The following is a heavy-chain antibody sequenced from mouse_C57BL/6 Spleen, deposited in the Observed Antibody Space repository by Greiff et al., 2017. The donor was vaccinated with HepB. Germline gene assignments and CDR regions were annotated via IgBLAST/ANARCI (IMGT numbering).Heavy chain of an antibody. CDR2: ISSGSSTI. J-gene: IGHJ4*01. CDR3: ASAFITTVVATDYYAMDY. Sequence: EVHLVESGGGLVKPGGSLKLSCAASGFTFSDYGMHWVRQAPEKGLEWVAYISSGSSTIYYADTVKGRFTISRDNAKNTLFLQMTSLRSEDTAMYYCASAFITTVVATDYYAMDYWGQGTSVTVSS. CDR1: GFTFSDYG. V-gene: IGHV5-17*01. D-gene: IGHD1-1*01.